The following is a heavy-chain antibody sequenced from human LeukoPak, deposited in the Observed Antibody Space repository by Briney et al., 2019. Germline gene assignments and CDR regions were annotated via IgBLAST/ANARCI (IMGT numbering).Heavy chain of an antibody. CDR2: INSDGSST. J-gene: IGHJ5*02. CDR3: TRDGAAMDNWFDP. D-gene: IGHD5-18*01. V-gene: IGHV3-74*01. CDR1: GSTFSSYW. Sequence: GGSLRLSCAASGSTFSSYWMHWVRQAPGKGLVWVSRINSDGSSTRYADSVKGRFTISRDNAKNTLYLQMNSLRAEDTAVYYCTRDGAAMDNWFDPWGQGTLVTVSS.